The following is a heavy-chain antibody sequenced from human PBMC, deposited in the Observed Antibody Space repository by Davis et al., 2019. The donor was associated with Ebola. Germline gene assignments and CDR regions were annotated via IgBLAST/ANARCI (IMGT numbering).Heavy chain of an antibody. CDR2: ITHSGST. CDR1: GGSIRSFY. J-gene: IGHJ4*02. Sequence: SETLSLTCSVSGGSIRSFYWTWIRQPPGKGLEWIGEITHSGSTDYNPSLKSRVTISVDTSKNQFSLKLSSVTAADTAVYYCARAAYYDFWSGNFDYWGQGTLVTVSS. D-gene: IGHD3-3*01. CDR3: ARAAYYDFWSGNFDY. V-gene: IGHV4-34*09.